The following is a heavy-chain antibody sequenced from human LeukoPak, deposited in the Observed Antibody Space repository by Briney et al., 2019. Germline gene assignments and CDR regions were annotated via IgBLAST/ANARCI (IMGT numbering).Heavy chain of an antibody. CDR2: MSYDGSNK. D-gene: IGHD3-16*02. V-gene: IGHV3-30*18. CDR3: AKRGEEYDYVWGSYRYYFDY. Sequence: GGSLRLSCAASGFTFSSYGMHWVRQAPGKGLEWVAVMSYDGSNKYYADSVKGRFTISRDNSKNTLYLQMNSLRAEDTAVYYCAKRGEEYDYVWGSYRYYFDYWGQGTLVTVSS. CDR1: GFTFSSYG. J-gene: IGHJ4*02.